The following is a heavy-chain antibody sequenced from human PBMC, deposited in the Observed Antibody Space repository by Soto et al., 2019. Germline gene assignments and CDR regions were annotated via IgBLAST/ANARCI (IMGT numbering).Heavy chain of an antibody. Sequence: ETLSLTCSVSGYSIRSSEWWSWVRQSPGRGLEWIGDIYHSGATNYNPSLKSRLTMSVDKSKNEFSMKLVSVTAADTAIYFCARDKSTMEGYNQFDYWGPGTLVTVSS. CDR1: GYSIRSSEW. D-gene: IGHD5-12*01. CDR2: IYHSGAT. CDR3: ARDKSTMEGYNQFDY. V-gene: IGHV4-4*01. J-gene: IGHJ4*02.